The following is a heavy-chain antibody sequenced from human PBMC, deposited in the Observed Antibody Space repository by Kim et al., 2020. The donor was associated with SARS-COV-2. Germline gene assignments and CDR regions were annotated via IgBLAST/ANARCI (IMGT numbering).Heavy chain of an antibody. Sequence: GGSLRLSCTASGFTFGDYAMSWFRQAPGKGLEWVGFIRSKAYGGTTEYAASVKGRFTISRDDSKSIAYLQMNSLKTEDTAVYYCTRDAWYYDILTGYPHAFDIWGQGTMVTVSS. V-gene: IGHV3-49*03. CDR1: GFTFGDYA. D-gene: IGHD3-9*01. J-gene: IGHJ3*02. CDR2: IRSKAYGGTT. CDR3: TRDAWYYDILTGYPHAFDI.